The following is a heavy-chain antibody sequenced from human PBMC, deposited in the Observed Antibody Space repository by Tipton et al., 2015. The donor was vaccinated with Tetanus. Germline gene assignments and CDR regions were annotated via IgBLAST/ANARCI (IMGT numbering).Heavy chain of an antibody. V-gene: IGHV3-21*01. CDR2: ISSGSAQI. CDR3: ARLEEYTYGFDL. D-gene: IGHD1-1*01. J-gene: IGHJ3*01. CDR1: GVIFRLYT. Sequence: SGVIFRLYTMSWVRQAPGKGLEWVASISSGSAQIYYADSVEGRFTISRYNSKNSVYLQMSSLRADDTAVYYCARLEEYTYGFDLWGQGTMVTVSS.